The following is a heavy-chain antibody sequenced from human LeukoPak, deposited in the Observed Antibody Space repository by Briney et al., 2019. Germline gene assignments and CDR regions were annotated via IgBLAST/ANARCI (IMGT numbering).Heavy chain of an antibody. CDR3: AVTYYYDSSGYSRGLDY. D-gene: IGHD3-22*01. Sequence: ASVKVSCKASGYTFTGYYMHWVRQAPGQGLEWMGWINPNSGGTNYAQKFQGRVTMTRDTSISTAYMELSRLRSDDTAVYYCAVTYYYDSSGYSRGLDYWGQGTLVTVSS. CDR2: INPNSGGT. CDR1: GYTFTGYY. J-gene: IGHJ4*02. V-gene: IGHV1-2*02.